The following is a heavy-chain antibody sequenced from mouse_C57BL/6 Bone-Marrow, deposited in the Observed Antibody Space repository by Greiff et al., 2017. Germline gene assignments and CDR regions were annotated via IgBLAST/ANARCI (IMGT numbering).Heavy chain of an antibody. Sequence: QVQLKESGPELVKPGASVKLSCKASGYTFTSYDINWVKQRPGQGLEWIGWIYPRDGSTKYNEKFKGKATLTVDTSSSTAYMELHSLTSEDAAVYFCARDYEGYWGQGTTLTVSS. D-gene: IGHD1-1*01. CDR3: ARDYEGY. CDR1: GYTFTSYD. V-gene: IGHV1-85*01. J-gene: IGHJ2*01. CDR2: IYPRDGST.